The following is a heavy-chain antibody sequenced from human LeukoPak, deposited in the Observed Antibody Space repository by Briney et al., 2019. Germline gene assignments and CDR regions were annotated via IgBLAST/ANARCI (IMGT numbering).Heavy chain of an antibody. D-gene: IGHD2-8*01. CDR3: AKDGDIVLMVYGNFDY. CDR2: ISGSGGST. CDR1: GFTFSSYA. V-gene: IGHV3-23*01. Sequence: GGSLRLSCAASGFTFSSYAMSWVRQAPGKGLEWVSAISGSGGSTYYADSVKGRFTISRDNSKNTLYLHMNSLRAEDTAVYYCAKDGDIVLMVYGNFDYWGQGTLVTVSS. J-gene: IGHJ4*02.